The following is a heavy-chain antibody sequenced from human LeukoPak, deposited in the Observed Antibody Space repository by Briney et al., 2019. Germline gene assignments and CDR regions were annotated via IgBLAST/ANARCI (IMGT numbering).Heavy chain of an antibody. V-gene: IGHV1-3*01. Sequence: ASVKVSCKASGYTFTSYAMHWVRQAPGQRLEWMGWINAGNGNTKYSQKFQGRVTITRDTSASTAYMELRSLRYCARLNYQYCSSTSCYTVDYWGQGTLVTVSS. J-gene: IGHJ4*02. D-gene: IGHD2-2*01. CDR2: INAGNGNT. CDR3: CSSTSCYTVDY. CDR1: GYTFTSYA.